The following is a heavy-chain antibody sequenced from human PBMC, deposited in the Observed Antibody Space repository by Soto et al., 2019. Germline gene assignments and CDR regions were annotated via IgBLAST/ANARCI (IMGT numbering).Heavy chain of an antibody. V-gene: IGHV1-69*13. CDR2: IIPIFGTA. J-gene: IGHJ4*02. Sequence: GPQVKVSCKASGGTFSSYAISWVRQAPGQGLEWMGGIIPIFGTANYAQKFQGRVTITADESTSTAYMELSSLRSEDTAVYYCARRRDGYNYRGPYDYWGQGTLVTVSS. CDR1: GGTFSSYA. CDR3: ARRRDGYNYRGPYDY. D-gene: IGHD5-12*01.